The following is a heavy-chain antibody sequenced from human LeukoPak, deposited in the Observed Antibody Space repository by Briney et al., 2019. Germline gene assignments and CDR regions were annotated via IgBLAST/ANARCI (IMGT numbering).Heavy chain of an antibody. CDR3: ARGLRDRYGMDV. CDR1: GFTFTSYW. CDR2: IKSDESTR. J-gene: IGHJ6*02. D-gene: IGHD5-12*01. Sequence: GYLRLSCAASGFTFTSYWMHWVRQAPGKGLVWVSRIKSDESTRDYADFVKGRFTISRDNARNTVYLQINSLIAEDTAVYYCARGLRDRYGMDVWGQGTTVTVSS. V-gene: IGHV3-74*01.